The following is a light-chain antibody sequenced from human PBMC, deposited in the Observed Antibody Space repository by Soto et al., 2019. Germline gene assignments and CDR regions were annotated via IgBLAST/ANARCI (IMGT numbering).Light chain of an antibody. V-gene: IGLV2-11*01. CDR1: SSDVGGYNY. Sequence: QSVLTQPRSVSGSPGQSVTISCTGTSSDVGGYNYVSWYQHHPGKAPKVILYDVTRRPSGVPDRFSGSKSGDTASLTISGLQAEDEADYYCSSHAGYYILVFGGGTKLTVL. J-gene: IGLJ3*02. CDR2: DVT. CDR3: SSHAGYYILV.